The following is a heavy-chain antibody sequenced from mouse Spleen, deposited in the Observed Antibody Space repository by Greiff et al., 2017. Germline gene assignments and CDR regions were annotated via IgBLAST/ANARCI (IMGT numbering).Heavy chain of an antibody. CDR1: GYTFTSYW. Sequence: QVQLQQPGAELVKPGASVKLSCKASGYTFTSYWMHWVKQRPGRGLEWIGRIDPNSGGTKYNEKFKSKATLTVDKPSSTDYMQLSSLTSEDSAVYYCASYGSSLWYFDVWGAGTTVTVSS. CDR2: IDPNSGGT. CDR3: ASYGSSLWYFDV. J-gene: IGHJ1*01. V-gene: IGHV1-72*01. D-gene: IGHD1-1*01.